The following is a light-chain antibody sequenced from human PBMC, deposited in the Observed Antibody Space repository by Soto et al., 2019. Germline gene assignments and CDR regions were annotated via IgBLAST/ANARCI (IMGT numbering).Light chain of an antibody. J-gene: IGLJ2*01. Sequence: QSALTPPASVSGSPGQSITISCTGTSSDVGGYNYVSWYQHHPGKAPKLMIYEVSDRPSGVSHRFSGSKSGNTASLHISGLQAEDEADYYCNSYPSSSLLLFGGGTKVTLL. CDR3: NSYPSSSLLL. V-gene: IGLV2-14*01. CDR1: SSDVGGYNY. CDR2: EVS.